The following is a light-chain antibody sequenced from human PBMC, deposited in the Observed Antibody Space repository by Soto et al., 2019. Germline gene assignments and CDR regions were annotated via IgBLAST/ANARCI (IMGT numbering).Light chain of an antibody. CDR3: QQSYRTPFT. CDR2: DAS. J-gene: IGKJ3*01. CDR1: QSITSY. V-gene: IGKV1-39*01. Sequence: DIQMTQSPSSLSASEGDRVTITCRASQSITSYLNWYQQKPGKAPELLIYDASSLQSGVPSRFSGSGSETDFTLTITNLQPDDFASYYCQQSYRTPFTFGPGTKVDVK.